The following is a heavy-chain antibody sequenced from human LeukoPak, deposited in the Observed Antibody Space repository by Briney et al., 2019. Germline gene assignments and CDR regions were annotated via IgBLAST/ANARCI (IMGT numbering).Heavy chain of an antibody. J-gene: IGHJ6*03. V-gene: IGHV5-51*01. Sequence: GESLKISCKGSGYGFTSYWIGWVRQMPGKGLEWMGIIYPGDSDTRYSPSFQGQVTISADKSISTAYLQWSSLKASDTAMYYCARQVTTVTTSRPLGKYYYYYYMDVWGKGTTVTISS. CDR3: ARQVTTVTTSRPLGKYYYYYYMDV. CDR2: IYPGDSDT. D-gene: IGHD4-17*01. CDR1: GYGFTSYW.